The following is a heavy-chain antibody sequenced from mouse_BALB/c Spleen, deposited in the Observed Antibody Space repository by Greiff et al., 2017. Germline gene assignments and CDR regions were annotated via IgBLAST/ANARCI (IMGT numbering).Heavy chain of an antibody. CDR3: ARYGNFLYYFDY. J-gene: IGHJ2*01. CDR2: ISSGGST. D-gene: IGHD2-1*01. CDR1: GFTFSSYA. Sequence: EVKLVESGGGLVKPGGSLKLSCAASGFTFSSYAMSWVRQTPEKRLEWVASISSGGSTYYPDSVKGRFTISRDNARNILYLQMSSLRSEDTAMYYCARYGNFLYYFDYWGQGTTLTVSS. V-gene: IGHV5-6-5*01.